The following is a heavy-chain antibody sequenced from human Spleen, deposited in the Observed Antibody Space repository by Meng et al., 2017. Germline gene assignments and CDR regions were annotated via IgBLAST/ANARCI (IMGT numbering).Heavy chain of an antibody. D-gene: IGHD3-9*01. CDR3: ATLTPPGYFH. CDR1: EYTFSDYN. Sequence: QVQLVQSGAEVKKPGASVKVSCKASEYTFSDYNIHWVRQAPGQGLEWMGRINPDSGDTHFAQKFQGRVAMTRDTSITTTYLDLSGLRSDDTAVYYCATLTPPGYFHWGQGTLVTVSS. CDR2: INPDSGDT. V-gene: IGHV1-2*06. J-gene: IGHJ4*02.